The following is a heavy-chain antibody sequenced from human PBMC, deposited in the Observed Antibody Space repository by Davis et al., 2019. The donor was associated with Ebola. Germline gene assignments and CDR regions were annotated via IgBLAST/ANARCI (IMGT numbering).Heavy chain of an antibody. D-gene: IGHD6-19*01. CDR3: STGQWLPFGDH. Sequence: ASVKVSCKASGYTFTNYYMHWVRQAPGQGLEWMGMINPNDGRTIYAQKFQGRATMTTDTSTSTAYMEVRSLRSDDTATYYCSTGQWLPFGDHWGQGTLVAVSS. V-gene: IGHV1-46*01. CDR2: INPNDGRT. J-gene: IGHJ4*02. CDR1: GYTFTNYY.